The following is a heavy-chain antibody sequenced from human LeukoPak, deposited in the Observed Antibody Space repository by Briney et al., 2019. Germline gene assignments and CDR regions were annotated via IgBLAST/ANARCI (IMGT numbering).Heavy chain of an antibody. V-gene: IGHV3-21*01. D-gene: IGHD3/OR15-3a*01. CDR1: GFTFSSHN. J-gene: IGHJ6*02. CDR2: INSDSIYI. CDR3: ARIWTEHYGMDV. Sequence: GGSLRLSCAASGFTFSSHNLNWVRQAPGKGLEWVSFINSDSIYIFYADSVRGRFTISRDNSKDTLYLQMNSLRAEDTAVYHCARIWTEHYGMDVWGRGTTVTVSS.